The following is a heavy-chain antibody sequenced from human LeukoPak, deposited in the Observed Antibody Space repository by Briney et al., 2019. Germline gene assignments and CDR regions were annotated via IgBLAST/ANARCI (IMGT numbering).Heavy chain of an antibody. Sequence: PSETLSLTCTVSSGSINTYYWSWIRQHPGKGLEWIGYIYYSGSTYYNPSLKSRVTISVDTSKNQFSLKLSSVTAADTAVYYCARSSCGGDCYSDYWGQGTLVTVSS. J-gene: IGHJ4*02. CDR2: IYYSGST. CDR3: ARSSCGGDCYSDY. CDR1: SGSINTYY. D-gene: IGHD2-21*02. V-gene: IGHV4-59*06.